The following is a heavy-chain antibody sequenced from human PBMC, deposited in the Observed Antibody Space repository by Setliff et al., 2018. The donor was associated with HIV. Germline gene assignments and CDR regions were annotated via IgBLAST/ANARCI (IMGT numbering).Heavy chain of an antibody. CDR3: ASVNEVDADYGDFNDAFEI. J-gene: IGHJ3*02. V-gene: IGHV1-69*06. CDR1: GGTFSSYA. D-gene: IGHD4-17*01. CDR2: IIPIFDAV. Sequence: ASVKVSCKASGGTFSSYAISWVRQAPGQGLEWMGRIIPIFDAVNYAQKFQARITINADKSTNTAYMELRSLRSEDTAVYYCASVNEVDADYGDFNDAFEIWGQVTMVTVS.